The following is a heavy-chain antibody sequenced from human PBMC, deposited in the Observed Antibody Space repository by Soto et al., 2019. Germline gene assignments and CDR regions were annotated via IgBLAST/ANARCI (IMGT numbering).Heavy chain of an antibody. CDR2: ISATGGTT. J-gene: IGHJ4*02. CDR3: AQETTAAVGDYFDS. D-gene: IGHD6-13*01. V-gene: IGHV3-23*01. Sequence: EVQLLESGGGLVQPGGSLRLSCVASGFTFSSYAISWVRQAPGKGPEWVAVISATGGTTYFADSVKGRFSISRDNSKNTLYLQLRSLRGEDTAVYYCAQETTAAVGDYFDSWGQGTQVTVSS. CDR1: GFTFSSYA.